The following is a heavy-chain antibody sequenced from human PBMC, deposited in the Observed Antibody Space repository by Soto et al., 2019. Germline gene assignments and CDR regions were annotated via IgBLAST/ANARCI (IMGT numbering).Heavy chain of an antibody. CDR2: IYYSGST. J-gene: IGHJ6*02. Sequence: SETLSLTCTVSGGSISSYYWSWIRQPPGQGLEWIGYIYYSGSTNYNPSLKSRVTISVDTSKNQFSLKLSSVTAADTAVYYCARSWGRGYSYGTLVYYYYGMDVWGQGTAVTVSS. CDR3: ARSWGRGYSYGTLVYYYYGMDV. D-gene: IGHD5-18*01. V-gene: IGHV4-59*01. CDR1: GGSISSYY.